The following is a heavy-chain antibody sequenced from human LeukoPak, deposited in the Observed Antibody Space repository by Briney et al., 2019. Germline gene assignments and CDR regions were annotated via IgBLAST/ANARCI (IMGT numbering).Heavy chain of an antibody. J-gene: IGHJ3*02. CDR2: IRYDGSNK. CDR3: AKDTASGFWSGLDAFDI. Sequence: GGSLRLSCAASGFTFSSYGMHWVRQAPGKGLEWVAFIRYDGSNKYYADSVKGRFTISRDNSKNTLYLQMNSLRAEDTAVYYCAKDTASGFWSGLDAFDIWGQGTMVTVSS. D-gene: IGHD3-3*01. V-gene: IGHV3-30*02. CDR1: GFTFSSYG.